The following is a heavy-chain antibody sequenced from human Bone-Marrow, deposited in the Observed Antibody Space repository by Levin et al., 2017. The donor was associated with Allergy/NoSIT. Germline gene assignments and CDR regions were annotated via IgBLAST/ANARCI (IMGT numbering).Heavy chain of an antibody. CDR1: GFIFSTYG. J-gene: IGHJ4*02. V-gene: IGHV3-33*01. CDR2: IWFDGSNK. CDR3: ARAVGPFDY. Sequence: GGSLRLSCAASGFIFSTYGMHWVRQAPGKGLEWVAVIWFDGSNKYYADSVKGRFTISRDNSKDTLYLQMNSLRAEDSAVYYCARAVGPFDYWGQGTLVTVSS. D-gene: IGHD3-16*01.